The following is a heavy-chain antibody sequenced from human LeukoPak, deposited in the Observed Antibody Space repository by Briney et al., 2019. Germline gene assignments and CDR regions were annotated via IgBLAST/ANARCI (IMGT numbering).Heavy chain of an antibody. V-gene: IGHV3-15*01. CDR1: GFTFSNAW. D-gene: IGHD3-22*01. CDR3: TTVGEWLLLFYAFDI. J-gene: IGHJ3*02. Sequence: GGSLRLSCATSGFTFSNAWMSWVRQAPGKGLEWVGRIKSKTDGGTTDYAAPVKGRSTISRDDSKDTLYLQMNSLKTEDTAVYYCTTVGEWLLLFYAFDIWGQGTMVTVSS. CDR2: IKSKTDGGTT.